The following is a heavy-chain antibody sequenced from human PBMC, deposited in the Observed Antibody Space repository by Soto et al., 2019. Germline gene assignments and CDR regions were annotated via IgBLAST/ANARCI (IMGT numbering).Heavy chain of an antibody. J-gene: IGHJ4*02. CDR1: GGTFSSYP. CDR3: ARGLRYFDWLLSVSRGGDLVRDY. D-gene: IGHD3-9*01. V-gene: IGHV1-69*02. CDR2: IIPILGIA. Sequence: QVQLVQSGAEVKKPGSSVKVSCKASGGTFSSYPISWVRQAPGQGLEWMGRIIPILGIANYAQKFQGRVTITADKSTSTAYMELSSLRSEDTAVYYCARGLRYFDWLLSVSRGGDLVRDYWGQGTLVTVSS.